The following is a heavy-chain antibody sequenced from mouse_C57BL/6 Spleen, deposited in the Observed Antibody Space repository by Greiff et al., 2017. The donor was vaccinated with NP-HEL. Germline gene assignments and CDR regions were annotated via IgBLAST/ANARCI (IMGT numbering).Heavy chain of an antibody. D-gene: IGHD1-1*01. CDR3: ARDQGYYGSSGYFDY. J-gene: IGHJ2*01. Sequence: EVKLVESEGGLVQPGSSMKLSCTASGFTFSDYYMAWVRQVPEKGLEWVANINYDGSSTYYLDSLKSRFIISRDNAKNILYLQMSSLKSEDTATYYCARDQGYYGSSGYFDYWGQGTTLTVSS. CDR1: GFTFSDYY. CDR2: INYDGSST. V-gene: IGHV5-16*01.